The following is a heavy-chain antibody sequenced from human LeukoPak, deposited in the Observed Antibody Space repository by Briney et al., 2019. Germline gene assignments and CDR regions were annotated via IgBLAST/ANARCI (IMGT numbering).Heavy chain of an antibody. CDR1: GGSISSYY. CDR3: ARTITISNCFDP. J-gene: IGHJ5*02. D-gene: IGHD3-10*01. CDR2: IYTSGST. V-gene: IGHV4-4*09. Sequence: SETLSLTCTVSGGSISSYYWSWIRQPPGKGLEWIGYIYTSGSTNYNPSLKSRVTISVDTSKNQFSLKLTSVTAADTAVYYCARTITISNCFDPWGQGTLVTVSS.